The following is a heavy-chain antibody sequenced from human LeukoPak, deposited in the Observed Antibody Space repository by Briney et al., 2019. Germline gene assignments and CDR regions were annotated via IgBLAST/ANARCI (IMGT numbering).Heavy chain of an antibody. CDR1: GSLFTHYW. Sequence: GESLKISCQVSGSLFTHYWIGWVRQMPGKGLESMGIIYPADSDTTYSPSFQGQVTISADKSISTVYLQWSSLKASDTAMYYCARQSRDGSKTRGYYFDYWGQGTLVTVSS. D-gene: IGHD3-10*01. CDR2: IYPADSDT. CDR3: ARQSRDGSKTRGYYFDY. V-gene: IGHV5-51*01. J-gene: IGHJ4*02.